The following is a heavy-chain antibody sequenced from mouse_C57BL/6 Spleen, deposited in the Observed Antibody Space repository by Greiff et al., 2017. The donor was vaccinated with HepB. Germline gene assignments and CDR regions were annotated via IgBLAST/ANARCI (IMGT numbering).Heavy chain of an antibody. Sequence: VQLQESGAELARPGASVKMSCKASGYTFTSYTMHWVKQRPGQGLEWIGYINPSSGYTKYNQKFKDKATLTADKSSSTAYMQLSSLTYEDSAVYYCARYYYGSSLDYFDYWGQGTTLTVSS. CDR2: INPSSGYT. J-gene: IGHJ2*01. CDR3: ARYYYGSSLDYFDY. V-gene: IGHV1-4*01. CDR1: GYTFTSYT. D-gene: IGHD1-1*01.